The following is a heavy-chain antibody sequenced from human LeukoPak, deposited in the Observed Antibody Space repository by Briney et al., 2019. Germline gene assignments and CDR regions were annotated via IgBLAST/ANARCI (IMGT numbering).Heavy chain of an antibody. J-gene: IGHJ4*02. CDR1: GFTFSSYG. V-gene: IGHV3-23*01. CDR3: ANGGYSSSWFDY. D-gene: IGHD6-13*01. Sequence: GGSLRLSCAASGFTFSSYGMSWVRQAPGKGLEWVSSISGSGGSTYYADSVKGRFTISRDNSKNTLYLQMNSLRAEDTAVYYCANGGYSSSWFDYWGQGTLVTVSS. CDR2: ISGSGGST.